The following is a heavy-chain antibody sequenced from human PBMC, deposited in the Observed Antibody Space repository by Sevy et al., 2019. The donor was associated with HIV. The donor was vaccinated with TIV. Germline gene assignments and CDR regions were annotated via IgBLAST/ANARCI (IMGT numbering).Heavy chain of an antibody. Sequence: ASVKVSCKVSGYTLTKLSMHWVRQAPGKGLVWMGSFDPEDGETIYAQKFQGRVTMTEDTSTDTAYMELSSLRSEDTAVYYCATTKDYYESSGSPFEYWGQGTLVTVSS. J-gene: IGHJ4*02. CDR1: GYTLTKLS. CDR2: FDPEDGET. CDR3: ATTKDYYESSGSPFEY. V-gene: IGHV1-24*01. D-gene: IGHD3-22*01.